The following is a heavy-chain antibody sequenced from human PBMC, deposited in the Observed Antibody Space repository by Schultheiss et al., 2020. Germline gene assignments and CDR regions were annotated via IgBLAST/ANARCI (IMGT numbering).Heavy chain of an antibody. J-gene: IGHJ3*02. CDR3: ARDWELERRDAFDI. V-gene: IGHV4-34*01. CDR2: INHSGST. Sequence: SQTLSLTCAVYGGSFSGYYWSWIRQPPGKGLEWIGEINHSGSTNYNPSLKSRVTISVDTSENQFSLKLSSVTAADTAVYYCARDWELERRDAFDIWGQGTMVTVSS. CDR1: GGSFSGYY. D-gene: IGHD1-1*01.